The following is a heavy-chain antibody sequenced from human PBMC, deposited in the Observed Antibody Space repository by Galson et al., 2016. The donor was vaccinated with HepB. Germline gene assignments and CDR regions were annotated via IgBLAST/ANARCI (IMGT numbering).Heavy chain of an antibody. CDR2: IYHSGST. V-gene: IGHV4-4*02. D-gene: IGHD3-22*01. CDR1: DGSINSNNW. CDR3: ARDQGYYGSSGYRNNYFYY. J-gene: IGHJ4*02. Sequence: SETLSLTCGVSDGSINSNNWWSWVRQPPGKGLEWIGEIYHSGSTNYNPSLQSRVTISVDNSKNQFFLTLSSVTAADTAVYYCARDQGYYGSSGYRNNYFYYWGQGILVTVSS.